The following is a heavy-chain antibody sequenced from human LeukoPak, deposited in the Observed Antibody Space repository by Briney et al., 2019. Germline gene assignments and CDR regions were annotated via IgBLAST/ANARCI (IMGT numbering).Heavy chain of an antibody. Sequence: AGGSLRLSCAASGFIVSHKYMAWVRQAPGKGLEWLSIIYTAGNTVSAESVKGRFTISRDNSRNTVHLQMNSLRDDDTAVYYCARGQIDLLRNYFDSWGPGTLVAVSS. CDR3: ARGQIDLLRNYFDS. CDR1: GFIVSHKY. CDR2: IYTAGNT. J-gene: IGHJ4*02. D-gene: IGHD3-22*01. V-gene: IGHV3-66*01.